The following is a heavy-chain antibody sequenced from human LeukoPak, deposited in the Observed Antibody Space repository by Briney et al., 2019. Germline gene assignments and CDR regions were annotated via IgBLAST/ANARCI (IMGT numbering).Heavy chain of an antibody. D-gene: IGHD6-19*01. CDR3: AREGSGWYGNFDY. V-gene: IGHV1-2*02. CDR2: INPDSGGT. J-gene: IGHJ4*02. Sequence: ASVKVSRKASAYTFTVYYMHWVPQAPGQGLEWMGWINPDSGGTNYAQKFQGRVTMTRDTSISTAYMEVSRLRSDDTAVYYCAREGSGWYGNFDYWGQGTLVTVSS. CDR1: AYTFTVYY.